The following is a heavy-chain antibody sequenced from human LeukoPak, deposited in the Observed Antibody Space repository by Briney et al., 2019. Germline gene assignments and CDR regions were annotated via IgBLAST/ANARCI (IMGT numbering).Heavy chain of an antibody. CDR3: ARSGPSGSYYNWFDP. Sequence: PSETLSLTCTVSGGSVSSYYWSWIRQPPGKGLDWIGYIDYSGSTNYNPSLKSRVTISVDTSKNQFSLSLSSVLAPDTAVYYCARSGPSGSYYNWFDPWGQGTLVTVSS. D-gene: IGHD1-26*01. J-gene: IGHJ5*02. CDR2: IDYSGST. V-gene: IGHV4-59*02. CDR1: GGSVSSYY.